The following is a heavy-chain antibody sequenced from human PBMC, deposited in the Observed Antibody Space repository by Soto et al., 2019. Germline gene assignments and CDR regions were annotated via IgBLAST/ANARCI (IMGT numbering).Heavy chain of an antibody. CDR2: IYWDDDK. Sequence: QITLKESGPPLVKPTQTLTLTCTFSGFSLSTSGVGVGWIRQPPGKALEWLALIYWDDDKRYSPSLKSRHTITKDTSKNQVVLTMTNMDPVDTATYYCAHRGSWALGMDVWGQGTTVTVSS. V-gene: IGHV2-5*02. CDR3: AHRGSWALGMDV. D-gene: IGHD1-26*01. CDR1: GFSLSTSGVG. J-gene: IGHJ6*02.